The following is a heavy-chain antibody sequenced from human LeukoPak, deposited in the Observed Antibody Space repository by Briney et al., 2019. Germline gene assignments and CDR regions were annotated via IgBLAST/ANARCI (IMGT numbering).Heavy chain of an antibody. CDR2: IDPTDSYT. Sequence: GESLRISCKGSGYIFTSYWISWVRQMPGKGLEWMGRIDPTDSYTNYSPSFQGHVTISADKSINTAYLQWSSLKASDSAMYYCARQEGFCRGGSCWGYWGQGTLVTVSS. J-gene: IGHJ4*02. CDR1: GYIFTSYW. D-gene: IGHD2-15*01. CDR3: ARQEGFCRGGSCWGY. V-gene: IGHV5-10-1*01.